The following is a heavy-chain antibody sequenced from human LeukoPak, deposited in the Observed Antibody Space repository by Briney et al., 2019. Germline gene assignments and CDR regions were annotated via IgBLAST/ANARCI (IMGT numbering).Heavy chain of an antibody. Sequence: SETLSLTCTVSGGSISSYYWSWIRQPAGKGLEWIGRIYTSGSTNYNPSLKSRVTMSVDTSKNQFSLKLSSVTAADTAVYYYARGGYSYYYYYGMDVWGQGTTVTVSS. V-gene: IGHV4-4*07. D-gene: IGHD5-18*01. CDR3: ARGGYSYYYYYGMDV. CDR1: GGSISSYY. J-gene: IGHJ6*02. CDR2: IYTSGST.